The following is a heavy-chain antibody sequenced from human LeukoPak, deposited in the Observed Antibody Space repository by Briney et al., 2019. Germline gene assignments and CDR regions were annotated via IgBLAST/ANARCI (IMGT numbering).Heavy chain of an antibody. J-gene: IGHJ6*03. CDR3: ARSLRVRGVPDYMDV. CDR2: ISSSSSYI. D-gene: IGHD3-10*01. CDR1: GITFNSYT. V-gene: IGHV3-21*04. Sequence: PGGSLGLSCAASGITFNSYTMNWVRQAPGKGLEWVSSISSSSSYIYYAASVKGRFTISRDNAKNSLYLQMNSLRAEDTAVYYCARSLRVRGVPDYMDVWGKGTTVIISS.